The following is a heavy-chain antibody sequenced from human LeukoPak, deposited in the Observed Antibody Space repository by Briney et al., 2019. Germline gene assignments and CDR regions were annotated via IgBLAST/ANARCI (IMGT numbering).Heavy chain of an antibody. Sequence: GRSLTLSCAASGLTFGNYWRRWVRQTPGKGLEWVANIKEDGSEKYYVDSVKGRFTISRDNAKNSLYLLMNSLRAEDTAVYYCASPIAGGRDGDVWGQGTTVTVSS. D-gene: IGHD1-26*01. CDR1: GLTFGNYW. CDR2: IKEDGSEK. J-gene: IGHJ6*02. CDR3: ASPIAGGRDGDV. V-gene: IGHV3-7*05.